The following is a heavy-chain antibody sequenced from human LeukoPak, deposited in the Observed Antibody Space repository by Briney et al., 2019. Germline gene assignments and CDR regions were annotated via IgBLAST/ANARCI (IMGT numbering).Heavy chain of an antibody. CDR2: IKEDGSEK. CDR1: GFTFSSTW. V-gene: IGHV3-7*04. J-gene: IGHJ5*02. D-gene: IGHD3-16*02. Sequence: GGSLRLSCVGSGFTFSSTWMSWVRQAPGKGLEWVARIKEDGSEKYYVDSVKGRLTISRDNAKNSLYLEMNSLRPEDTAVYYCARGGSRYLAHWGQGTLVTVSS. CDR3: ARGGSRYLAH.